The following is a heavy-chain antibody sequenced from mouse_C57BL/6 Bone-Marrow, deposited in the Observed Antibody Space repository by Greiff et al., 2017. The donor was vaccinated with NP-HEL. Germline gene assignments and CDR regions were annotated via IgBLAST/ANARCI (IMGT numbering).Heavy chain of an antibody. D-gene: IGHD4-1*01. CDR3: AREPGTWAMDY. CDR1: GVTFSSYA. J-gene: IGHJ4*01. CDR2: ISDGGSYT. Sequence: EVHLVESGGGLGKKGGWRQRTGGAAGVTFSSYAMSWVRQTPEKRLEWVATISDGGSYTYYPDNVKGRFTISRDNANNNLYLQMSHLKSEDTAMYYCAREPGTWAMDYCGQGTSVTVSS. V-gene: IGHV5-4*01.